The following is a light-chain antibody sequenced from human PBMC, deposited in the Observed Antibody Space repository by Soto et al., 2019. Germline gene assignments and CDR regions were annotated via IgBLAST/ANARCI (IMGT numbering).Light chain of an antibody. CDR3: ASWDDSLNGVV. J-gene: IGLJ2*01. Sequence: QSVLTQPPSASGTPGQRVTISCSGSNSNIGSNTVNWYQQLPGTAPKLLIYSNNQRPSGVPGRFSDSKSGTSASLAISGLQSEDEADYYCASWDDSLNGVVFVGGTKLTVL. CDR2: SNN. CDR1: NSNIGSNT. V-gene: IGLV1-44*01.